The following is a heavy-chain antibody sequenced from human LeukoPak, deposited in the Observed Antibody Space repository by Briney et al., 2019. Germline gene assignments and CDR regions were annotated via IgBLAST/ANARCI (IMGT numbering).Heavy chain of an antibody. Sequence: ASVKVSCKASGYTSTGYYMHWVRQAPGQGLEWMGWINPNSGGTNYAQKFQGRVTMTRDTSISTAYMELSRLRSDDTAVYYCARSTAVFGVVPGAFDIWGQGTMVTVSS. CDR2: INPNSGGT. CDR3: ARSTAVFGVVPGAFDI. J-gene: IGHJ3*02. CDR1: GYTSTGYY. D-gene: IGHD3-3*01. V-gene: IGHV1-2*02.